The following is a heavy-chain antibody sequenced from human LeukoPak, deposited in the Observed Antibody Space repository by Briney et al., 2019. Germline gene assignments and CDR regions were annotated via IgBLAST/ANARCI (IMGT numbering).Heavy chain of an antibody. Sequence: ASVKVSCKASGYTFTGYYMHWVRQAPGQGLEWMGRINPNSGGTNYAQEFQGRVTMTRDTSISTAYMELSRLRSDDTAVYYCARFKGSYYYFDYWGQGTLVTVSS. CDR2: INPNSGGT. D-gene: IGHD1-26*01. CDR3: ARFKGSYYYFDY. CDR1: GYTFTGYY. V-gene: IGHV1-2*06. J-gene: IGHJ4*02.